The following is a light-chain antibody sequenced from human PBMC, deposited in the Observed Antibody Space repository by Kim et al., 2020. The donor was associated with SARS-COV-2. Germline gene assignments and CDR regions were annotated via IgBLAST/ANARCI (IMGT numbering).Light chain of an antibody. V-gene: IGLV1-51*01. CDR1: TSNIGNNY. J-gene: IGLJ3*02. CDR3: GTWDSGLSAGV. CDR2: DNN. Sequence: QSVLTQPPSVSAAPGQKVTISCSGSTSNIGNNYVSWYQQLPGTAPKLLIYDNNKRPSGIPDRFSGSKSGTSATLGITGLQTGDEAGYYCGTWDSGLSAGVFGGGTQLTVL.